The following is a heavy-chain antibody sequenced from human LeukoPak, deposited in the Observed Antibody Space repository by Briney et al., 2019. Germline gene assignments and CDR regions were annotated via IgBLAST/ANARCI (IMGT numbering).Heavy chain of an antibody. D-gene: IGHD5-24*01. CDR1: GGTFSSYT. CDR3: ARERDGYNFPFDY. Sequence: SVKVSCKASGGTFSSYTISWVRQAPGQGLEWMGRIIPILGIANYAQKFQGRVTITADKSTSTAYTELSSLRSEDTAVYYCARERDGYNFPFDYWGQGTLVTVSS. J-gene: IGHJ4*02. CDR2: IIPILGIA. V-gene: IGHV1-69*04.